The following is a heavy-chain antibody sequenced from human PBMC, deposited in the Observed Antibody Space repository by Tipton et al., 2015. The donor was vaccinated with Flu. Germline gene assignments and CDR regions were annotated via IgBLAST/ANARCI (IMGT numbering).Heavy chain of an antibody. CDR1: GDSVRNSNYY. CDR3: ARGGGLFDC. CDR2: IKKDGSEK. Sequence: LSLTCGVSGDSVRNSNYYWGWIRQPPGKGLEWVANIKKDGSEKNYVDSVKGRFTISRDNAKNSLYLQTNSLRAEDTAVYYCARGGGLFDCWGQGTLVTVSS. D-gene: IGHD2-15*01. V-gene: IGHV3-7*01. J-gene: IGHJ4*02.